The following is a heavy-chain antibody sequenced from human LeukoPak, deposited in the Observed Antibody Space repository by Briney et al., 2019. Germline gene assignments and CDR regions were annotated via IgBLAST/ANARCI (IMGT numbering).Heavy chain of an antibody. D-gene: IGHD2-2*02. CDR1: GFTFSSYA. CDR2: ISYDGSNK. Sequence: PGGSLRLSCAASGFTFSSYAMHWVRQAPGKGLERVAVISYDGSNKYYADSVKGRFTISRDNSKNTLYLQMNSLRAEDTAVYYCARPKVPAAIPRYGMDVWGQGTTVTVSS. V-gene: IGHV3-30-3*01. CDR3: ARPKVPAAIPRYGMDV. J-gene: IGHJ6*02.